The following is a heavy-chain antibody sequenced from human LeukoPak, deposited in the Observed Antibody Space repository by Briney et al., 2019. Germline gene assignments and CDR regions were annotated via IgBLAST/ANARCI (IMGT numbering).Heavy chain of an antibody. Sequence: ASVKVSCKASGHTFTSYGISWVRQAPGQGLEWMGWISAYNGNTNYAQKLQGRVTMTTDTSTSTAYMELRSLRSDDTAVYYCARVRSIAAAGLVDYWGQGTLVTVSS. D-gene: IGHD6-13*01. J-gene: IGHJ4*02. CDR1: GHTFTSYG. CDR2: ISAYNGNT. CDR3: ARVRSIAAAGLVDY. V-gene: IGHV1-18*01.